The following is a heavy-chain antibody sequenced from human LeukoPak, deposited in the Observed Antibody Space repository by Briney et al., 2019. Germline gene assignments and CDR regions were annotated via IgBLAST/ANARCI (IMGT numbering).Heavy chain of an antibody. CDR2: ISVHKGNT. CDR1: GYTFTNYG. J-gene: IGHJ4*02. CDR3: ARGFDYGDYDAVSF. D-gene: IGHD4-17*01. V-gene: IGHV1-18*01. Sequence: ASVKVSCKASGYTFTNYGFTWVRQAPGQGLEWMGWISVHKGNTKYAQKFQGRVTMTTDTSTSTAYMELRSLRSDDTAVYFCARGFDYGDYDAVSFWGQGTLVTVSS.